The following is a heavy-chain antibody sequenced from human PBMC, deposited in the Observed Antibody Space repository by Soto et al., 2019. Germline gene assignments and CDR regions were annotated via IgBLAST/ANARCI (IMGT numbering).Heavy chain of an antibody. J-gene: IGHJ4*02. CDR3: XXXXXXXXXXXXXXXXXXXY. Sequence: QVQLVQSGAEVKKPGSSVKVSCKASGGTFSSYAXXXXXXXXXXGLXXMGGIIPIFGTANYAQKFQGRVTITADESTSTAYMELSSXRSXXXXXXXXXXXXXXXXXXXXXXXXXXXYWGQGTLVTVSS. V-gene: IGHV1-69*01. CDR1: GGTFSSYA. CDR2: IIPIFGTA.